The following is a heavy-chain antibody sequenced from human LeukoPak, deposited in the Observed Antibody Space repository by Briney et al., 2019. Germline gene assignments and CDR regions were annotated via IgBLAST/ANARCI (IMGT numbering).Heavy chain of an antibody. D-gene: IGHD3-22*01. V-gene: IGHV1-69*05. J-gene: IGHJ5*02. CDR2: IIPIFGTA. Sequence: SVKVSCKASGGTFSSYAISWVRQAPGQGLEWMGRIIPIFGTANYAQKFQGRVTITTDESTSTAYTELSSLRSEDTAVYYCARASALDSSGYWFDPWGQGTLVTVSS. CDR1: GGTFSSYA. CDR3: ARASALDSSGYWFDP.